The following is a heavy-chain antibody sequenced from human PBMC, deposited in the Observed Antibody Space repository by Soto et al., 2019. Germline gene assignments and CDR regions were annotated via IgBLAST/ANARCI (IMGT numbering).Heavy chain of an antibody. CDR2: IIPILGSA. J-gene: IGHJ5*02. CDR1: GGTFSNHG. D-gene: IGHD3-3*01. Sequence: QVQLVQSGAEIKKPGSSVKVSCKASGGTFSNHGISWVRQAPGQGLEWMGGIIPILGSANYAQKFQDRVTMTADKSTSTAYMELSSLRSDDTAVYYCATRTVTIFGVNAPFEPWGQGTLVTVSS. V-gene: IGHV1-69*06. CDR3: ATRTVTIFGVNAPFEP.